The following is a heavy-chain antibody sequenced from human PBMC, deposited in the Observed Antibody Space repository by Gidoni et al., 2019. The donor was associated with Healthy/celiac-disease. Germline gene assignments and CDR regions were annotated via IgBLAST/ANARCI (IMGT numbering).Heavy chain of an antibody. CDR1: GFTFSRYA. D-gene: IGHD5-18*01. Sequence: EVQLLESGGGLVQPGGSLRLSCAASGFTFSRYAMSWVRQAPGKGLEWVSAISGSCGSTYYADSVKGRFTISRDNSKNTLYLQMNSLRADDTAVYYCAKGRVGGYSYGYFDYWGQGTLVTVSS. J-gene: IGHJ4*02. CDR2: ISGSCGST. V-gene: IGHV3-23*01. CDR3: AKGRVGGYSYGYFDY.